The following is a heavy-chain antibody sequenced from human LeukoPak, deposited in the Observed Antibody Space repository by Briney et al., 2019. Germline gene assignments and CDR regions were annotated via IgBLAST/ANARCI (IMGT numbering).Heavy chain of an antibody. CDR2: IRYDGSNN. V-gene: IGHV3-30*02. CDR1: GFSFSSYG. D-gene: IGHD1-1*01. J-gene: IGHJ5*02. Sequence: GGSLRLSCAASGFSFSSYGKHWGRQAPGKGLVWVAFIRYDGSNNYYEDSVKGRVTISRDTSKNQLYLQMNSLRAEDTAVYYCAKNDLGWNDGYATWGQGTLVTVSS. CDR3: AKNDLGWNDGYAT.